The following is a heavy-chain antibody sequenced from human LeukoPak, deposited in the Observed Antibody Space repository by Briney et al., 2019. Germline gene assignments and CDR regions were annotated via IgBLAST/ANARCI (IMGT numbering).Heavy chain of an antibody. D-gene: IGHD6-13*01. J-gene: IGHJ4*02. V-gene: IGHV4-38-2*02. CDR3: ARDVGIAAAYDY. Sequence: KPSETLSLTCAVSGYSISSGYYWGRIRQPPGKGLEWIGSIYHSGSTYYNPSLKSRVTISVDTSKNQFSLKLSSVTAADTAVYYCARDVGIAAAYDYWGQGTLVTVSS. CDR1: GYSISSGYY. CDR2: IYHSGST.